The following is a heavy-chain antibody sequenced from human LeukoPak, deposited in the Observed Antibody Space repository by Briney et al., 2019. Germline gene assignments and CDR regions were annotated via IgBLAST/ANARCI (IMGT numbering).Heavy chain of an antibody. CDR1: GLTFSSYW. CDR2: INSDGSST. J-gene: IGHJ6*02. D-gene: IGHD3-22*01. V-gene: IGHV3-74*01. CDR3: ARDQGGIYDSSGYYFFNYYGMDV. Sequence: PGGSLRLSCAASGLTFSSYWMHWVRQAPGKGLVWVSRINSDGSSTSYADSVKGRFTISRDNAKNTLYLQMNSLRAEDTAVYYCARDQGGIYDSSGYYFFNYYGMDVWGQGTTVTVSS.